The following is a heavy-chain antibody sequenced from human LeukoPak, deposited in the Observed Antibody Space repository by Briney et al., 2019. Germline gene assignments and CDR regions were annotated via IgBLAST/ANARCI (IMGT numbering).Heavy chain of an antibody. J-gene: IGHJ4*02. D-gene: IGHD2-2*01. CDR3: ARDRPLGYCSSTSCSPDY. CDR1: GYTFTSYG. V-gene: IGHV1-18*01. Sequence: GASVKVSCKASGYTFTSYGISWVRQAPGQGLEWMGWIGAYNGNTNYAQKLQGRVSMTTDTSTSTAYMELRSLRSDDTAVYYCARDRPLGYCSSTSCSPDYWGQGTLVTVSS. CDR2: IGAYNGNT.